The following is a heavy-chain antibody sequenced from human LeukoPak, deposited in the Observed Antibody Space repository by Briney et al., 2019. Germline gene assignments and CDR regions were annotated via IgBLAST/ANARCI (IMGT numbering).Heavy chain of an antibody. CDR2: VRQDGSET. V-gene: IGHV3-7*01. J-gene: IGHJ4*01. Sequence: GRSLRLSCAASGFIFSTYWMSWVRQAPGKGLEWVATVRQDGSETHYVGSVRGRFTISRDNAKNSLYLQVNSLRAEDTAVYYCVRGCGRTSCPYFFDSWGHGSLVTVSS. CDR1: GFIFSTYW. CDR3: VRGCGRTSCPYFFDS. D-gene: IGHD2-2*01.